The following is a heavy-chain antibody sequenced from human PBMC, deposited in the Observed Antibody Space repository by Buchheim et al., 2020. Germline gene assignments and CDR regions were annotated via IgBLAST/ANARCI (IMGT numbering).Heavy chain of an antibody. V-gene: IGHV3-48*03. CDR1: GFTFSSYE. D-gene: IGHD1-20*01. CDR3: ARNNWNQYYFDY. J-gene: IGHJ4*02. CDR2: ISSGGSTR. Sequence: EVQLVESGGGLVQPGGSLRLSCAASGFTFSSYEMNWVRQAPGKGLEWVSSISSGGSTRYYADSVKGRITISRDNAKNSLYLQRSSLRAEDTAVYFCARNNWNQYYFDYWGQGTL.